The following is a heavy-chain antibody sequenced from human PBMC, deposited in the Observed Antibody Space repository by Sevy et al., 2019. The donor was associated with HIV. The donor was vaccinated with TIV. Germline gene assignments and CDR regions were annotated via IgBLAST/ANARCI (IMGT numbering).Heavy chain of an antibody. J-gene: IGHJ3*02. CDR2: INYNGGST. Sequence: GGSLRLSCAASGFTFDDYGMSWVRQAPGKGLEWVSAINYNGGSTGYADSVKGRFTISRDNSKNTLYLQMNSLRAEDTAVHYCAKEGLRPYDSSSYYAGPDAFHIWGQGTMVTVSS. CDR3: AKEGLRPYDSSSYYAGPDAFHI. V-gene: IGHV3-20*04. CDR1: GFTFDDYG. D-gene: IGHD3-22*01.